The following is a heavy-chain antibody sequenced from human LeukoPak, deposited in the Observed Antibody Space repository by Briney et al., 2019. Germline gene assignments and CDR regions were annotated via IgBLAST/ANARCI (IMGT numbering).Heavy chain of an antibody. D-gene: IGHD3-22*01. CDR1: GGSISSYS. CDR3: AKNYDSSGYTTFAY. J-gene: IGHJ4*02. Sequence: SETLSLTCTVSGGSISSYSWNWIRQSPGKGLEWIGRVYHSGSINYNPSLKSRVTISVDTSKNQFSLNLSSVTAADTAVYYCAKNYDSSGYTTFAYWGRGTLVTVSS. V-gene: IGHV4-59*01. CDR2: VYHSGSI.